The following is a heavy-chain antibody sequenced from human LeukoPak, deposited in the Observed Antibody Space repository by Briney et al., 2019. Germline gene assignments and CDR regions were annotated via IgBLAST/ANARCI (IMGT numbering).Heavy chain of an antibody. CDR3: TRGVRDGYKTFDY. D-gene: IGHD5-24*01. J-gene: IGHJ4*02. Sequence: SETLSLTCTVSGGSVTSGTYYWSWLRQPPGKGLEWIGYIYYTGNASYNPSLKSRVTISVDTSENQFSLRLSSVTAADTAVYYCTRGVRDGYKTFDYWGQGTLVTVSS. V-gene: IGHV4-61*01. CDR1: GGSVTSGTYY. CDR2: IYYTGNA.